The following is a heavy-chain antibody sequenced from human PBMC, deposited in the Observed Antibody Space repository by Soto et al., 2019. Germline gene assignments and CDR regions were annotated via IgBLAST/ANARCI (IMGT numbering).Heavy chain of an antibody. D-gene: IGHD1-26*01. CDR3: ARDSRGNYGRWFDP. CDR1: GGSISSGGYY. CDR2: IYYSGST. V-gene: IGHV4-31*03. Sequence: PSETLSLTCTVSGGSISSGGYYWSWIRQHPGKGLEWIGYIYYSGSTYYNPSLMSRVTISVDTSKNHFSLNLSSVTAADTAIYYCARDSRGNYGRWFDPWGQGTLVTV. J-gene: IGHJ5*02.